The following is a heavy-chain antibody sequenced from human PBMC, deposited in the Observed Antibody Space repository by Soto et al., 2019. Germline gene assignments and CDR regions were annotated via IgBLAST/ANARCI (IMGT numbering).Heavy chain of an antibody. CDR3: ARQVTMVRGVRSYGMDV. J-gene: IGHJ6*02. Sequence: SETLSLTCTVSGGSISSSSYYWGWIRQPPGKGLEWIGSIYYSGSTYYNPSLKSRVTISVDTSKNQFSLKLSSVTAADTAVYYCARQVTMVRGVRSYGMDVWGQGTTVTVSS. D-gene: IGHD3-10*01. CDR1: GGSISSSSYY. V-gene: IGHV4-39*01. CDR2: IYYSGST.